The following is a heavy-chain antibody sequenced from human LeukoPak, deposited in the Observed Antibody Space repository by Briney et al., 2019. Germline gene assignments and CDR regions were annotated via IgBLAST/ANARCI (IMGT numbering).Heavy chain of an antibody. CDR2: IYPGDSDT. J-gene: IGHJ4*02. Sequence: GESLKISCKGSGYSFTSYWIGWVRQMPGKGLEGMGIIYPGDSDTRYTPSFQGQVTISAERSISNVYMKWSSLKASDSAMYYCARWGYYDILTGYSRDNYFDYWGQGTLVTVSS. V-gene: IGHV5-51*01. D-gene: IGHD3-9*01. CDR3: ARWGYYDILTGYSRDNYFDY. CDR1: GYSFTSYW.